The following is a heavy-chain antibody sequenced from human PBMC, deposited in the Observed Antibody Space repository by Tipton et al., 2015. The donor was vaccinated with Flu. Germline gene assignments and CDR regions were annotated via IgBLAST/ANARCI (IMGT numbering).Heavy chain of an antibody. D-gene: IGHD3-10*01. Sequence: TLSLTCTVSGGSISSYYWSWIRQPPGKGLEWIGYIYYSGSTNYNPSLKSRVTISVDTSKNQFSLKLSSVTAADTAVYYCARVCDPRIRYFDLWAVAPWSLSPQ. J-gene: IGHJ2*01. CDR1: GGSISSYY. CDR3: ARVCDPRIRYFDL. CDR2: IYYSGST. V-gene: IGHV4-59*01.